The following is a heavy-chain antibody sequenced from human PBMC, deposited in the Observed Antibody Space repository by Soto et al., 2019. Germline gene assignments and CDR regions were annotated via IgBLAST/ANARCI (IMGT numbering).Heavy chain of an antibody. V-gene: IGHV3-23*01. J-gene: IGHJ4*02. Sequence: GGSLRLSCAASGFTFSNYAMSWVRRAPGKGLEWVSTVSGSGGGTYYADSVKGRFTISRDNSKNTLSLQMNSLKAEDTAVYYCAKARHSSTPAPGTYWGQGTLVTVS. CDR3: AKARHSSTPAPGTY. CDR2: VSGSGGGT. CDR1: GFTFSNYA. D-gene: IGHD2-2*01.